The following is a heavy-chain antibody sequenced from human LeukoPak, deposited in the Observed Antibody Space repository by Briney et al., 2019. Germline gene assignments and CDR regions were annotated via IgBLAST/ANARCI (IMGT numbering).Heavy chain of an antibody. J-gene: IGHJ2*01. CDR2: IKQDGNEK. Sequence: WGSLRLSCAASGFTYSNYWMSWVRQAPGKGLEWVANIKQDGNEKYYVDSVKGRFTISRDNAKNSLYLQMNSLRAEDTAVYYCARKPDYGDHWYFDLWGRGTLVSVSS. D-gene: IGHD4-17*01. V-gene: IGHV3-7*03. CDR1: GFTYSNYW. CDR3: ARKPDYGDHWYFDL.